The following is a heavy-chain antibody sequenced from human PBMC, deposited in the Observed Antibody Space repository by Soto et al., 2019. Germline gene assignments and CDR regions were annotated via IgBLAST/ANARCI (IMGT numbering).Heavy chain of an antibody. Sequence: ASVKVSCKVSGYTLTELSMHWVRQAPGKGLEWMGGFDPEDGETIYAQKFQGRVTMTEDTSTDTAYMELSSLRSEDTAVYYCATGPHHYYDSSGDWFDPRGHGTLVTVSS. CDR3: ATGPHHYYDSSGDWFDP. CDR1: GYTLTELS. D-gene: IGHD3-22*01. V-gene: IGHV1-24*01. CDR2: FDPEDGET. J-gene: IGHJ5*02.